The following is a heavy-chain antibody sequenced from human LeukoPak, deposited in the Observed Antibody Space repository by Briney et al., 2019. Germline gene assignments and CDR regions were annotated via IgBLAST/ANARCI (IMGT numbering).Heavy chain of an antibody. V-gene: IGHV3-33*01. CDR2: IWYDGSNK. D-gene: IGHD4-11*01. CDR3: ARDADYSYYYYYYYMDV. CDR1: GFTFSSYG. Sequence: GRSLRLSCAASGFTFSSYGMHWVRQAPGKGLEWVAVIWYDGSNKYYADSVKGRFTISRDNSKNTLYLQMNSLRAEDTAVYYCARDADYSYYYYYYYMDVWGKGTTVTVPS. J-gene: IGHJ6*03.